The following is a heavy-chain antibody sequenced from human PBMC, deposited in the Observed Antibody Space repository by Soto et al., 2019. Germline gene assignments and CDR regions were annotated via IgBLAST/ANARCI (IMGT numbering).Heavy chain of an antibody. V-gene: IGHV1-69*06. Sequence: PSVKVSCKASGGTFSSYAISWVRQAPGQGLEWMGGIIPIFGTANYAQKFQGRVTITADKSTSTAYMELSSLRSEDTAVYYCARSAYSSSWDPYYYYYGMDVWGQGTTVTVSS. CDR2: IIPIFGTA. D-gene: IGHD6-13*01. CDR3: ARSAYSSSWDPYYYYYGMDV. CDR1: GGTFSSYA. J-gene: IGHJ6*02.